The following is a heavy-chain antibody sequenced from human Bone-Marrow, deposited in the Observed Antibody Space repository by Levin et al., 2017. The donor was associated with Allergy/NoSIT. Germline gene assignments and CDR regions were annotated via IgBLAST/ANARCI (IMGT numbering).Heavy chain of an antibody. Sequence: SETLSLTCTVSGASINSDNYHWGWIRQPPGMGLEWIANMYNTGSRNYSPSLKSRVTMSADTSKNQFSLELSSVTSADTAVYDCVRDRGGATTDYWGQGTLVTVSS. V-gene: IGHV4-39*07. D-gene: IGHD1-26*01. CDR3: VRDRGGATTDY. CDR1: GASINSDNYH. CDR2: MYNTGSR. J-gene: IGHJ4*02.